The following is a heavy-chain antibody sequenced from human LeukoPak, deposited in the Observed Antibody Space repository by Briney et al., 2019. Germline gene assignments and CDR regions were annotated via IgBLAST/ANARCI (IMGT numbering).Heavy chain of an antibody. CDR2: IDRDSAT. CDR3: AREMTTITRYFHY. Sequence: PGGSLRLSCAASGFTVSSSYMNWVRQAPGKGLEWVSVIDRDSATHYADSVKGQFTISRDNSKNTLYLQMNSLTAEDTAVYYCAREMTTITRYFHYWGQGTLVTVSS. J-gene: IGHJ4*02. CDR1: GFTVSSSY. V-gene: IGHV3-53*01. D-gene: IGHD5-24*01.